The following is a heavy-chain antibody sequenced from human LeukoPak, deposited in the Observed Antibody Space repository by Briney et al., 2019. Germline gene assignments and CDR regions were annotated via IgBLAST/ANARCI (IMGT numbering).Heavy chain of an antibody. Sequence: PGGSLRLSCAASGFTFSSHWMHWVRLVPGKGLVWLSRINFDGSTTGYADSVKGRFTDSRDNAKNTLYLQMNSLRAEDTAVYYCTRDRTTVTLFDYWGQGTLVTVSS. CDR2: INFDGSTT. CDR1: GFTFSSHW. CDR3: TRDRTTVTLFDY. J-gene: IGHJ4*02. D-gene: IGHD4-17*01. V-gene: IGHV3-74*01.